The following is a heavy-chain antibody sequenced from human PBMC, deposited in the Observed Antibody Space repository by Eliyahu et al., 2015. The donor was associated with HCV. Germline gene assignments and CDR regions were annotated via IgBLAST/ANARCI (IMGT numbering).Heavy chain of an antibody. CDR2: ISSNGGST. J-gene: IGHJ4*02. Sequence: EVQLVESGGGLVQPGGSLRLSCSASGFTFSSYAMHWVRXAPGKGLEYVSAISSNGGSTYYADXVKGRFTISRDXSKNTLYLQMSSLRAEDTAVYYCVKGGITMVRGVISFDYWGQGTLVTVSS. CDR3: VKGGITMVRGVISFDY. CDR1: GFTFSSYA. V-gene: IGHV3-64D*09. D-gene: IGHD3-10*01.